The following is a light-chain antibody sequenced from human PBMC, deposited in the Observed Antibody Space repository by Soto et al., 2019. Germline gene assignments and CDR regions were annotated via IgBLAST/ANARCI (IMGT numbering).Light chain of an antibody. Sequence: EIVLTQSPATLSLSPGERATLSCRASQSVSSNYLAWYQQKPGQAPRLLIYGTSSRATGIPDRFSGSGSGTDFTLTISRLEPEDFAVYYCQQCGSSLWTFGQGTKVDIK. CDR1: QSVSSNY. J-gene: IGKJ1*01. CDR2: GTS. CDR3: QQCGSSLWT. V-gene: IGKV3-20*01.